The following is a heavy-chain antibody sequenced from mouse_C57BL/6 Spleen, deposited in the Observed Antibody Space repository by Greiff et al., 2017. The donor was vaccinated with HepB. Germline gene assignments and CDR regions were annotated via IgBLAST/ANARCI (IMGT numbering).Heavy chain of an antibody. V-gene: IGHV2-4*01. CDR1: GFSLTSYG. CDR3: AKNSPLIHYGSSPYYYAMDY. J-gene: IGHJ4*01. CDR2: IWSGGST. Sequence: VKLQQSGPGLVQPSQSLSITCTVSGFSLTSYGVHWVRQPPGKGLEWLGVIWSGGSTDYNAAFISRLSISKDNSKSQVFFKMNSLQADDTAIYYCAKNSPLIHYGSSPYYYAMDYWGQGTSVTVSS. D-gene: IGHD1-1*01.